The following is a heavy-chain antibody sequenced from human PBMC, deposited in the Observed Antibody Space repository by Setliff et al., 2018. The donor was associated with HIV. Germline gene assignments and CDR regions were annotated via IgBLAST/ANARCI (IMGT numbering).Heavy chain of an antibody. CDR3: ARGKGFGAYYFIDV. CDR1: GGSISSSTFY. D-gene: IGHD3-10*01. V-gene: IGHV4-39*07. Sequence: PSETLSLTCSVSGGSISSSTFYWGWIRQPPGRGLEWIGSIYHSGFTYHTPSLKSRLTISLDTSKNQFSLRLNSVTAADTAVYYCARGKGFGAYYFIDVWGEGTTVTVSS. CDR2: IYHSGFT. J-gene: IGHJ6*03.